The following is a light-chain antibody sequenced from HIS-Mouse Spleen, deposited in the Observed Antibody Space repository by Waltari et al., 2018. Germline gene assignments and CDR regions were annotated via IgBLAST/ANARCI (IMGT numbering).Light chain of an antibody. CDR3: CSYAGSSTWV. V-gene: IGLV2-23*01. J-gene: IGLJ3*02. CDR2: EGS. CDR1: SRDVGRYTL. Sequence: QSALTQPASVSGSPGPSITLPLTCTSRDVGRYTLFPWYQQHPGKAPKLMIYEGSKRPSGVSNRFSGSKSGNTASLTISGLQAEDEADYYCCSYAGSSTWVFGGGTKLTVL.